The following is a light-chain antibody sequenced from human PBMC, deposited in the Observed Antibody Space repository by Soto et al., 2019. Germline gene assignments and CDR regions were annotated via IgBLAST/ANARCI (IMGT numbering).Light chain of an antibody. Sequence: EIVMTQSPATLSVSPGERATLSCRASQSVSSNLVWYQQKPGQAPRLLIYGASTRATGIPARFSGSGSGTELNLTISSLQSEDFEVYHCKQSNNWPPITFGPGTKVDIK. J-gene: IGKJ3*01. CDR3: KQSNNWPPIT. CDR1: QSVSSN. V-gene: IGKV3-15*01. CDR2: GAS.